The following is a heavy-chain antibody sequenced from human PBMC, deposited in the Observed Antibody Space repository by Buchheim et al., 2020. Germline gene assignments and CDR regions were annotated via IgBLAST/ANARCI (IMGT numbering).Heavy chain of an antibody. CDR2: ISGSGGST. J-gene: IGHJ4*02. CDR1: GFTFSSYA. CDR3: AKMSPTMIVVVIDPYCDY. D-gene: IGHD3-22*01. Sequence: EVQLLESGGGLVQPGGSLRLSCAASGFTFSSYAMSWVRQAPGKGLEWVSAISGSGGSTYYADSVKGRLTISRDNSKNTLSLPMNRLRAEDTAVYYCAKMSPTMIVVVIDPYCDYWGQGTL. V-gene: IGHV3-23*01.